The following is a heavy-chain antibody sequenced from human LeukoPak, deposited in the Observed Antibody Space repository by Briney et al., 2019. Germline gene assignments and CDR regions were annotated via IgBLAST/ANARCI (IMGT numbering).Heavy chain of an antibody. V-gene: IGHV5-51*01. CDR3: AGKFVSYYYGMDV. CDR1: GHSFTRYW. J-gene: IGHJ6*02. CDR2: IYPGDSDT. Sequence: GESLKISCKGSGHSFTRYWIGWVRQMPGKGLEWMGIIYPGDSDTRYSPSFQGQVTISADKSISTAYLQWRSLKASDTAMYYCAGKFVSYYYGMDVWGQGTTVTVSS. D-gene: IGHD3-16*01.